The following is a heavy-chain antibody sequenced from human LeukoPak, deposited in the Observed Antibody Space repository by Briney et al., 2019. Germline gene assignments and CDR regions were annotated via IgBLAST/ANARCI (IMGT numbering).Heavy chain of an antibody. CDR1: GGSFSGYY. CDR3: ASSYDFWSGYYRSGYFDY. Sequence: PSETLSLTCAVYGGSFSGYYWSWIRQPPGKGLEWIGEINHSGSTNYNPSLKSRVTISVDTSKNQFSLKLSSVTAADTAVYYCASSYDFWSGYYRSGYFDYWGQGTLVTVSS. J-gene: IGHJ4*02. CDR2: INHSGST. D-gene: IGHD3-3*01. V-gene: IGHV4-34*01.